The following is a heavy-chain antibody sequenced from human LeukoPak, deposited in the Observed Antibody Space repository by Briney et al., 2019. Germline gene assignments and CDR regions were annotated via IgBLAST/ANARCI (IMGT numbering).Heavy chain of an antibody. CDR2: ISYDGTIR. J-gene: IGHJ5*02. V-gene: IGHV3-30*18. CDR3: AKGGCSSTTCYLANP. CDR1: GLTFSSYG. D-gene: IGHD2-2*01. Sequence: PGGSLRLSCAASGLTFSSYGMHWVRQAPGKGLEWVAVISYDGTIRNYADSVKGRFTISRDNSKNTLHLQMNSLTAEDTALYYCAKGGCSSTTCYLANPWGQGTLVTVSS.